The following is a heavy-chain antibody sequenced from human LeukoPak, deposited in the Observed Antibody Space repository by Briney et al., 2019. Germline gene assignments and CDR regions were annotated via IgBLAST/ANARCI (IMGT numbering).Heavy chain of an antibody. CDR1: GGSFSGYY. J-gene: IGHJ4*02. Sequence: SETLFLTCAVYGGSFSGYYWSWIRQPPGKWLEWIGEINHSGSTNYNPSLKSRVTISVDTSKNQFSLKLSSVTAADTAVYYCARRRVVVAARIDYWGQGTPVTVSS. V-gene: IGHV4-34*01. D-gene: IGHD2-15*01. CDR2: INHSGST. CDR3: ARRRVVVAARIDY.